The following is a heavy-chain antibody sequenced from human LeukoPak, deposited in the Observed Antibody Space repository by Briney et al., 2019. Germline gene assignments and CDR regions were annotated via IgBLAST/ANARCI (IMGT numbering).Heavy chain of an antibody. D-gene: IGHD3-3*01. J-gene: IGHJ5*02. Sequence: PSETLSLTCAVYGGSFSGYYWSWIRQPPGKGLEWIGEINHSGSTNYNPSLKSRVTISVDTSKNQFSLKLSSVTAADTAVYYCARGRRRSGSIFGVVINIYNWFDPWGQGTLVTVSS. CDR3: ARGRRRSGSIFGVVINIYNWFDP. CDR2: INHSGST. CDR1: GGSFSGYY. V-gene: IGHV4-34*01.